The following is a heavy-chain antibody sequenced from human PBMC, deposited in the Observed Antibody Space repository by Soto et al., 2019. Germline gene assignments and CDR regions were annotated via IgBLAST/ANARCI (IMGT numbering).Heavy chain of an antibody. J-gene: IGHJ4*02. CDR2: ISGSGGST. D-gene: IGHD6-13*01. CDR1: GFTFSSYA. Sequence: PGGSLRLCCAASGFTFSSYAMNWVRQAPGKGLEWVSGISGSGGSTFYADSVKGRFTISRDNSENTLYLQMNSLRAEDTAVYYCAKDQSQYSSSWYYWAQRTLVTVSS. CDR3: AKDQSQYSSSWYY. V-gene: IGHV3-23*01.